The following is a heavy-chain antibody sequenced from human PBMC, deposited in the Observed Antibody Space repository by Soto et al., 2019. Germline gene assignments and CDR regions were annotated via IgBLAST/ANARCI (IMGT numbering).Heavy chain of an antibody. V-gene: IGHV1-8*01. CDR3: AKASRKGSAIDLDY. Sequence: QVQLVQSGAELKKPGASVKVSCKASGYTFSNYDMNWVRQATGQGPEWIGWVNPNNGETGYAQKFQGRVTLTTDISTTTSYMVPTRLRSEDTAIYYCAKASRKGSAIDLDYWGQGTRINVSS. D-gene: IGHD3-10*01. CDR1: GYTFSNYD. J-gene: IGHJ4*02. CDR2: VNPNNGET.